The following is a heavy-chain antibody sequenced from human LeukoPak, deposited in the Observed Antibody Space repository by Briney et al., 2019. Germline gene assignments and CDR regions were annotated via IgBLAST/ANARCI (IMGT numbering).Heavy chain of an antibody. J-gene: IGHJ4*02. CDR1: GFTFSSYG. CDR2: ISYGGGST. D-gene: IGHD6-13*01. CDR3: AKDPYNGYSSSHFDY. V-gene: IGHV3-23*01. Sequence: PGGSLRLSCAASGFTFSSYGMHWVRQAPGKGLEWVSAISYGGGSTYYADSVKGRFTISRDNSKNTLYLQMNSLRAEDTAVYYCAKDPYNGYSSSHFDYWGQGTLVTVSS.